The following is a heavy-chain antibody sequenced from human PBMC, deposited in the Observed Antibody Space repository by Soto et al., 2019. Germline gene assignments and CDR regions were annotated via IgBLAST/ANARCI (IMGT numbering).Heavy chain of an antibody. J-gene: IGHJ5*02. V-gene: IGHV4-4*02. CDR3: ASEASSTLDP. Sequence: SETLSLTCAVPGGSISSSNWWSWVRQPPGKGLEWIGEIYHSGSTNYNPSLKSRVTISVDTSKNQFSLKLSSVTAADTAVYYCASEASSTLDPWGQGTLVTVSS. CDR2: IYHSGST. CDR1: GGSISSSNW.